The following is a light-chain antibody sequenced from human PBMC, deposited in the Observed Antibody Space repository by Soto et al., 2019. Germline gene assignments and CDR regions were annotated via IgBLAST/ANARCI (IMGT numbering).Light chain of an antibody. J-gene: IGKJ1*01. CDR3: QQFGSSLPWT. CDR2: GAS. V-gene: IGKV3-20*01. Sequence: EIVLTQSPGTLSLNPGERATLSCRASQSVSSTYLAWYQQKPGQAPRLLIYGASSRATGIPDRFSGSGSGTDFTLTISRLQPEDFAVYYCQQFGSSLPWTFGQGTKVDI. CDR1: QSVSSTY.